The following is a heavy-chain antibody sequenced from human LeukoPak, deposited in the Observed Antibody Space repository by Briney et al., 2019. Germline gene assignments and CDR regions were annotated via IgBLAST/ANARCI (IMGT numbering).Heavy chain of an antibody. Sequence: GGSLRLSCTASGFTFSGYGMHWVRQAPSMGLEWVAIISYDGSNTFYGDSVKGRFTISRDNSKKTLYLQMNSLRTEDTAVYYCARAPPSLWSSSPELYNWFDPWGQGTLVTVSS. J-gene: IGHJ5*02. D-gene: IGHD6-6*01. CDR1: GFTFSGYG. V-gene: IGHV3-30*03. CDR3: ARAPPSLWSSSPELYNWFDP. CDR2: ISYDGSNT.